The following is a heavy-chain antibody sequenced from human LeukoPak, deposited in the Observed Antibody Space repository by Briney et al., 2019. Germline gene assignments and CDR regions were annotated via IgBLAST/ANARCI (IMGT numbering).Heavy chain of an antibody. Sequence: AGRSLRLSCAASGFTFSDYDMYWVRQAPGKGLEWVAVISYDGSNKYYADSVKGRFTISRDNSKNTLYLQMNSLRAEDTAVYYCALVSWYPFDYWGQGTLVTVSS. J-gene: IGHJ4*02. V-gene: IGHV3-30*03. CDR1: GFTFSDYD. CDR2: ISYDGSNK. D-gene: IGHD6-13*01. CDR3: ALVSWYPFDY.